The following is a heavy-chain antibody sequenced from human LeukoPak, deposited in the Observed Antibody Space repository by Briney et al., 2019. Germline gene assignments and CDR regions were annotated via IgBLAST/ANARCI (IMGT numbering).Heavy chain of an antibody. Sequence: GASVKVSCKLSGNTLTKFSMHWVRQAPGKGLEWMGGFNAEDGKTIYAQKFQGRVTMTEDTSTDTAYMELRSLRSDDTAVYYCARDRAVWQQLVPLYYWGQGTLVTVSS. D-gene: IGHD6-13*01. CDR2: FNAEDGKT. J-gene: IGHJ4*02. CDR3: ARDRAVWQQLVPLYY. V-gene: IGHV1-24*01. CDR1: GNTLTKFS.